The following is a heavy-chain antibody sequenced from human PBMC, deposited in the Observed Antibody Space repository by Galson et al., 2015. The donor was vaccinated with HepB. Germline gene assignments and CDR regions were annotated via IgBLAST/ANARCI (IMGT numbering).Heavy chain of an antibody. CDR2: IKQDGSEK. CDR3: ARDHHGGSYYGDAFDI. Sequence: SLRLSCAASGFTFSSYWMSWVRQAPGKGLEWVANIKQDGSEKYYVDSVKGRFTISRDNAKNSLYLQMNSLRAEDTAVYYCARDHHGGSYYGDAFDIWGQGTMVTVSS. CDR1: GFTFSSYW. D-gene: IGHD1-26*01. V-gene: IGHV3-7*03. J-gene: IGHJ3*02.